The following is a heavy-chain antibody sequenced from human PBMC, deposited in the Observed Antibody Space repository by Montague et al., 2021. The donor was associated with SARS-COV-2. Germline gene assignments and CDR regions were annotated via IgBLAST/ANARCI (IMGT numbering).Heavy chain of an antibody. D-gene: IGHD4/OR15-4a*01. CDR3: ARGTLSVNMALVVLLGGLYYFDS. J-gene: IGHJ4*02. CDR1: SGSIISSTFY. CDR2: IYHGGSF. Sequence: SETLSLTCTVSSGSIISSTFYWGWIRQPPGKGLEWIGSIYHGGSFSYNPSLENRVTISVDTSKNQFFLKLTSVTAADTAVYYCARGTLSVNMALVVLLGGLYYFDSWGQGTLVAVSS. V-gene: IGHV4-39*01.